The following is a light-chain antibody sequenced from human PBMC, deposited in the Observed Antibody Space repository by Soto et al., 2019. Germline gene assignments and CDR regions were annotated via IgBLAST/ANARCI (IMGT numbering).Light chain of an antibody. J-gene: IGLJ2*01. V-gene: IGLV2-14*01. CDR3: SSYTGSITTYVI. Sequence: QSVLTQPASVSGSPGQSINISCTGTNSDVGSYNYVSWYQRHPDKAPKLIIYEVNNRPLGVSNRFSGSKSGNTASLAISGLQTEDEADYYCSSYTGSITTYVIFGGGTKVTVL. CDR2: EVN. CDR1: NSDVGSYNY.